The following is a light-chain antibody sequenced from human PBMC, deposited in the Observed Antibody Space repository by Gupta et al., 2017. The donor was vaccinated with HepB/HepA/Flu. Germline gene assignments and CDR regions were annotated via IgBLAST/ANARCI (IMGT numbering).Light chain of an antibody. V-gene: IGLV2-14*03. CDR1: SGDVGSHNY. Sequence: QSALTRLGSVSGSPGQSLTISCTRTSGDVGSHNYVSWYQQHPDTAPKLMIYDVSNRPLGVSNRFSGSESGTAASLTISRPQAENEADYYCNSYTSNNTLYVVFGGGTKLTVL. J-gene: IGLJ2*01. CDR3: NSYTSNNTLYVV. CDR2: DVS.